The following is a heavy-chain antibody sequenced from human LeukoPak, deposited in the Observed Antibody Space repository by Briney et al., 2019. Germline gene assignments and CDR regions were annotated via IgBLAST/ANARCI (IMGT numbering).Heavy chain of an antibody. CDR3: AKAGAGSSWYLEGYYFDY. CDR2: IYYSGST. Sequence: SETLSLTCTVSGGSISSYYWSWIRQPPGKGLEWIGSIYYSGSTNYNPFLKSRVTISVDTSKNQFSLKLSSVTAADTAVYYCAKAGAGSSWYLEGYYFDYWGQGTLVTVSS. V-gene: IGHV4-59*01. CDR1: GGSISSYY. J-gene: IGHJ4*02. D-gene: IGHD6-13*01.